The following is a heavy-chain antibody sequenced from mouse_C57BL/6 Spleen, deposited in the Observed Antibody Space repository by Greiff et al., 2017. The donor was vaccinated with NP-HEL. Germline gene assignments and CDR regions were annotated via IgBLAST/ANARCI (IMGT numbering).Heavy chain of an antibody. V-gene: IGHV5-9-1*02. CDR1: GFTFSSYA. J-gene: IGHJ3*01. D-gene: IGHD2-3*01. Sequence: EVHLVESGEGLVKPGGSLKLSCAASGFTFSSYAMSWVRQTPEKRLEWVAYISSGGDYIYYADTVKGRFTISRDNARNTLYLQMSSLKSEDTAMYYCTREGMVLNGYYGFAYWGQGTLVTVSA. CDR3: TREGMVLNGYYGFAY. CDR2: ISSGGDYI.